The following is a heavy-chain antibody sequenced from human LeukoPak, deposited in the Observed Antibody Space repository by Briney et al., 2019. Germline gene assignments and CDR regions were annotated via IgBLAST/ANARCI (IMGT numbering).Heavy chain of an antibody. V-gene: IGHV1-69*06. CDR1: GGTFSSYA. CDR2: IIPIFGTA. J-gene: IGHJ6*03. Sequence: SVKVSCKASGGTFSSYAISWVRQAPGQGLEWMGGIIPIFGTANYAQKFQGRVTITADKSTSTAYMELSSLRSEDTAVYYCATDTNYYYYYYMDVWGKGTTVTVSS. CDR3: ATDTNYYYYYYMDV.